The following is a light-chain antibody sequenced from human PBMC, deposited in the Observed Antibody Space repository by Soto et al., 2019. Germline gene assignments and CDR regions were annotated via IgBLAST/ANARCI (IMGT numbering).Light chain of an antibody. Sequence: EIVLTQSPATLSLSPGERATLSCRASQSVSSYLAWYQQKPGQAPRLLIYNASNRATGSPARFSGSGSWTDFTLTIGSLAPEDFAVYYYQQRSNWPLTFGGGTKVEIK. CDR3: QQRSNWPLT. CDR2: NAS. V-gene: IGKV3-11*01. J-gene: IGKJ4*01. CDR1: QSVSSY.